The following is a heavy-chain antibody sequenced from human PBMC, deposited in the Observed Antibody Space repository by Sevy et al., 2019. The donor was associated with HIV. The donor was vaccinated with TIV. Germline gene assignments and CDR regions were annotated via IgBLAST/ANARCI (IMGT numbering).Heavy chain of an antibody. CDR3: ARDLPGDSRMDV. CDR2: IWYDGINK. Sequence: GGSLRLSCAASGFTFSSYGMHWVRQAPGKGLEWVAVIWYDGINKYYGDSVKGRFTISRDNAKNSLYLQMNSLRAEDTAVYYCARDLPGDSRMDVWGQGTTVTVSS. D-gene: IGHD3-22*01. J-gene: IGHJ6*02. V-gene: IGHV3-33*01. CDR1: GFTFSSYG.